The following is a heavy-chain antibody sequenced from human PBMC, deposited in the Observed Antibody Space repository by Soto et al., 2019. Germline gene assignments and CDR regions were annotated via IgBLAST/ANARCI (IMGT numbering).Heavy chain of an antibody. Sequence: ASVKVSCKASGYTFTSYYMHWVRQAPGQGLEWMRIINPSGGSTSYAQKFQGRVTMTRDTSTSTVYIELSSLRSEDTSVYYCARVGPGDPSGMDVWGQGTTVTVSS. CDR2: INPSGGST. CDR1: GYTFTSYY. D-gene: IGHD2-21*02. V-gene: IGHV1-46*01. J-gene: IGHJ6*02. CDR3: ARVGPGDPSGMDV.